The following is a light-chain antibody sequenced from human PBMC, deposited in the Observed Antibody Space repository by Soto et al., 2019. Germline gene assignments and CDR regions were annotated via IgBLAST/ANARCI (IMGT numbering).Light chain of an antibody. CDR1: QSVSSSY. CDR2: GAS. V-gene: IGKV3-20*01. Sequence: EIVLTHSPGTLSLSPCERATLSFSASQSVSSSYLAWYQQKPGQAPRLLIYGASSRATGIPDRFSGSGSGTDFTLAISRLEPADFAVYYCQQYGSSPPLTFGGGTKVDTK. J-gene: IGKJ4*01. CDR3: QQYGSSPPLT.